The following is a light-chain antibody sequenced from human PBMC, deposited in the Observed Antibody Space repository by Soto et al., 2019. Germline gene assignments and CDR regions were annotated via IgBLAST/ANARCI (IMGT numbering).Light chain of an antibody. V-gene: IGKV1-8*01. CDR3: PPYYRYPPT. J-gene: IGKJ1*01. Sequence: AIRMTQSPSSFSASTGDRVTITCRASQGISSYLAWYQQKPGKAPKLLIYAASTLQSGVPSRFSGSGSGTAFTLTIGCLQSEDFATYYCPPYYRYPPTFGQGTKVEIK. CDR2: AAS. CDR1: QGISSY.